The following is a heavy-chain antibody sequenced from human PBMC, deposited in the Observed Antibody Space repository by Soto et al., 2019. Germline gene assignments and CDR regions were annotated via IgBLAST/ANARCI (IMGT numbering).Heavy chain of an antibody. V-gene: IGHV1-3*01. CDR2: INAGNGGT. Sequence: QVQLVQSGAEVKKPGSSVKVSCKASGYTFAVYAIHWGRQAPGQRLEWMGWINAGNGGTKYSQKLQGRVTITRDTSASTVYMDLSSLTSEDTAVYYCARELWSSGDSCYSAWGQGTLVTVSS. D-gene: IGHD2-15*01. CDR3: ARELWSSGDSCYSA. J-gene: IGHJ4*02. CDR1: GYTFAVYA.